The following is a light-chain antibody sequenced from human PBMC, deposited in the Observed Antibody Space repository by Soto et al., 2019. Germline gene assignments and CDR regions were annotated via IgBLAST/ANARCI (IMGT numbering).Light chain of an antibody. Sequence: EIVLMQSPGTLSLSPGERATLSCRASQTMTRAYVAWYQQKPGQAPRLLIYAASYRATGISDKFSSSGSGTDFSLTISRLEPEDSAVYYCHQYHSPPQTFGQGTKVDIK. J-gene: IGKJ2*01. CDR2: AAS. CDR3: HQYHSPPQT. V-gene: IGKV3-20*01. CDR1: QTMTRAY.